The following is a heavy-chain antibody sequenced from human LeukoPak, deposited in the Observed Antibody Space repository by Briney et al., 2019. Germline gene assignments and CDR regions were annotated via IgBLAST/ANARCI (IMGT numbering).Heavy chain of an antibody. Sequence: GGSLRLSCAASTFTLSSYTMNWVRQAPGKGLEWVSSISSSSTYVNYADSVKGRFTISRDNAKNSMALQMNSLRAEDTAVYYCARVRFAGPQAFDIWGQGTMVTVAS. D-gene: IGHD4/OR15-4a*01. CDR2: ISSSSTYV. V-gene: IGHV3-21*01. J-gene: IGHJ3*02. CDR3: ARVRFAGPQAFDI. CDR1: TFTLSSYT.